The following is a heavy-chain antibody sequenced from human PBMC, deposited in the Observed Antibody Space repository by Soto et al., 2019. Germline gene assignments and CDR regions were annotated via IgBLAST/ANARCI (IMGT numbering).Heavy chain of an antibody. J-gene: IGHJ4*02. CDR2: IWYDGSNN. Sequence: GGSLRLSCAASGFTFSSYGMHWVRQAPGKGLEWVAVIWYDGSNNYYADSVKGRFTISRDNSKNTPYLQMNSLRAEDTAVYYCARDLDYWGQGTLVTVSS. CDR1: GFTFSSYG. CDR3: ARDLDY. V-gene: IGHV3-33*01.